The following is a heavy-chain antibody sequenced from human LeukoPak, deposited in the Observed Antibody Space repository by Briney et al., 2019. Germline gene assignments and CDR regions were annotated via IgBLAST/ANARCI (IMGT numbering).Heavy chain of an antibody. CDR3: ARYCSGGSCYSFDAFDI. V-gene: IGHV3-23*01. D-gene: IGHD2-15*01. CDR2: ISGSGGST. J-gene: IGHJ3*02. CDR1: GFTFSSYA. Sequence: PGGSLRLSCAASGFTFSSYAMSWVRQAPGKELEWVSAISGSGGSTYYADSVKGRFTISRDNSKNTLYLQMNSLRAEDTAVYYCARYCSGGSCYSFDAFDIWGQGTMVTVSP.